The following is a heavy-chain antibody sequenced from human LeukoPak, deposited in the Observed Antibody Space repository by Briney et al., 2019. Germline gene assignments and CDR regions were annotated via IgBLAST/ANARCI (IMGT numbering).Heavy chain of an antibody. Sequence: SVKVSCKASGGTFSSYAISWVRQAPGQGLEWMGRTIPILGIANYAQKFQGRVTITADKSTSTAYMEQSSLRSEDTAVYYCARGPASTVTTSSWGQGTLVTVSS. D-gene: IGHD4-17*01. CDR3: ARGPASTVTTSS. CDR2: TIPILGIA. CDR1: GGTFSSYA. V-gene: IGHV1-69*04. J-gene: IGHJ4*02.